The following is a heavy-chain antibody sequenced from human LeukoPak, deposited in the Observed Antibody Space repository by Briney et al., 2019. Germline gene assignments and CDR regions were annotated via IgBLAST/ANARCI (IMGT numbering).Heavy chain of an antibody. CDR3: AKDMDCSSTSCYYYYGMDV. J-gene: IGHJ6*02. V-gene: IGHV3-9*01. CDR2: ISWNSGSI. CDR1: GFTFDDYA. D-gene: IGHD2-2*01. Sequence: GGSLRLSCAASGFTFDDYAMHWVRQAPGKGLEWVSGISWNSGSIGYADSVKGRFTISRDNAKNSLYLQMNSLRAEDTALYYCAKDMDCSSTSCYYYYGMDVWGQGTTVTVSS.